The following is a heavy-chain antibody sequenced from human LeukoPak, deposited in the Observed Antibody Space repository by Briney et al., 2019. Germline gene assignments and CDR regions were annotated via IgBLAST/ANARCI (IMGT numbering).Heavy chain of an antibody. CDR2: LSSSSTYI. D-gene: IGHD6-13*01. Sequence: GGSLRLSCAASGFTYSSYSRNWVRQAPAKGLEWASSLSSSSTYIYYADSVKGRFTVSRDNAKNSLYLQMNSLRAEDTAVYFCASQYTSSRIFDDWGQGTLVTVSS. V-gene: IGHV3-21*01. CDR1: GFTYSSYS. J-gene: IGHJ4*02. CDR3: ASQYTSSRIFDD.